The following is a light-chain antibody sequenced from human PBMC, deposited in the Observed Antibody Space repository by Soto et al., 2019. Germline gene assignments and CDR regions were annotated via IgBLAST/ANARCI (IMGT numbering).Light chain of an antibody. CDR3: QVRDSSSAHYV. Sequence: SYELTQPPSVSVAAGQTARITCGGNNMGSKSVHGDQQKPGQAPVLVVYHDSDRPSGIPEGFSGSNCGNTATLTISRFEAGDEHAYYCQVRDSSSAHYVFGTGTKATVL. CDR1: NMGSKS. CDR2: HDS. J-gene: IGLJ1*01. V-gene: IGLV3-21*02.